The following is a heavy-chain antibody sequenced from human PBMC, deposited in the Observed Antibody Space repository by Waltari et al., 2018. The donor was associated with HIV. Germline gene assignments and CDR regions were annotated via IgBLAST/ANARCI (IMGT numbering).Heavy chain of an antibody. J-gene: IGHJ1*01. Sequence: VRLVESGGGVIQPGGSLRLSCKMYAFHFSSFGFHWVRQAPGKGLEWLAFLRYDERDEIYMDSVKARFTVSRGNSSDTLILQMKSLRVDDTAIYFCAKDFKPRGLDPSYIDAWGQGTLVTVSS. CDR3: AKDFKPRGLDPSYIDA. D-gene: IGHD3-9*01. V-gene: IGHV3-30*02. CDR2: LRYDERDE. CDR1: AFHFSSFG.